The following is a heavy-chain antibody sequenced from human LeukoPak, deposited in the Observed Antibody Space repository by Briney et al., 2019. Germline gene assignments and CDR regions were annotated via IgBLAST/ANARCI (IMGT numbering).Heavy chain of an antibody. CDR3: ARGGYSRSSEYYYGMDV. D-gene: IGHD6-6*01. V-gene: IGHV1-2*02. CDR1: GYTFTGYY. Sequence: ASVKVSCKASGYTFTGYYMHWVRQAPGQGLEWMGWINPNSGGTNYAQKFQGRVTMTRDTSINTAYMELSRLRSDDTVVYYCARGGYSRSSEYYYGMDVWGQGTTVTVSS. J-gene: IGHJ6*02. CDR2: INPNSGGT.